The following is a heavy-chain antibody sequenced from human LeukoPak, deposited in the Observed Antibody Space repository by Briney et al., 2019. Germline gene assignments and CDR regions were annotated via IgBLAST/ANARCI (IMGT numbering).Heavy chain of an antibody. D-gene: IGHD4-17*01. CDR2: ISYSGST. CDR1: GYSISNGYY. V-gene: IGHV4-59*12. CDR3: ARAAPTVTTGYYYYMDV. J-gene: IGHJ6*03. Sequence: PSETLSLTCTVSGYSISNGYYWSWIRQPPGKGLEWIGHISYSGSTNYNPSLKSRVTVSIDTSKNQVSLKLSSMTAADTAVYYCARAAPTVTTGYYYYMDVWGKGTTVTVSS.